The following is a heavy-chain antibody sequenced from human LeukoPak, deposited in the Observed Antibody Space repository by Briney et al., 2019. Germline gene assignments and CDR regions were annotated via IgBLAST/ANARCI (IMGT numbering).Heavy chain of an antibody. CDR1: GFTFSSYA. D-gene: IGHD2-15*01. CDR3: GKRAYCSDGSCYPV. CDR2: IGGTNTDT. Sequence: QAGGSLRLSCAASGFTFSSYAMSWVRQAPGKGLEWLSVIGGTNTDTYYADSVKGRFTISRDNSKNTLYLQMNSLRAEDTAVYYCGKRAYCSDGSCYPVWGQGTLVTVSS. V-gene: IGHV3-23*01. J-gene: IGHJ4*02.